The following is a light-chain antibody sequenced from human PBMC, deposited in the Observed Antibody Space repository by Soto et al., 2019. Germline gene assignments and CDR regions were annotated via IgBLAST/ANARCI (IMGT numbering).Light chain of an antibody. V-gene: IGKV3-20*01. CDR3: QPYGRSPPIT. CDR2: GAS. J-gene: IGKJ5*01. Sequence: DIVLTQSPGTLSLSPGERATISCRASQSVANNYLAGYQQRPGQTPLLLIYGASSRATGIPDRFSGSGSGTDFSLNISTLEPEDFAVYYCQPYGRSPPITFGEGPGLEIK. CDR1: QSVANNY.